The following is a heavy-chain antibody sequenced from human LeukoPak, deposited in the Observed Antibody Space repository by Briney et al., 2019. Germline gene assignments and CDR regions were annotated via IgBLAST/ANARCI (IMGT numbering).Heavy chain of an antibody. CDR1: GFTVRDKY. J-gene: IGHJ5*02. V-gene: IGHV3-53*01. Sequence: PGGSLRLSCAASGFTVRDKYMSWVRQAPGKGLEWVSVMYSGGDTYYANSVKGRFTFSRDISKNTLYLQMNGLRTEDTAMYYCGRDAPQVPAAGVLASWGQGTLVTVSS. CDR2: MYSGGDT. CDR3: GRDAPQVPAAGVLAS. D-gene: IGHD6-13*01.